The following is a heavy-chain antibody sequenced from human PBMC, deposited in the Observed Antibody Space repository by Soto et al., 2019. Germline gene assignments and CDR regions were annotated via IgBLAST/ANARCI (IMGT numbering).Heavy chain of an antibody. D-gene: IGHD3-9*01. Sequence: PGESLKISCKGSGYSFTSYWIGWVRQMPGKGLEWMEIIYPGDSDTRYSPSFQGQVTISADKSISTAYLQWSSLKASDTAIYYCASHSHGRYDILTGYYFGYYYYGMDVCGQGTTVTVSS. J-gene: IGHJ6*02. CDR1: GYSFTSYW. V-gene: IGHV5-51*01. CDR3: ASHSHGRYDILTGYYFGYYYYGMDV. CDR2: IYPGDSDT.